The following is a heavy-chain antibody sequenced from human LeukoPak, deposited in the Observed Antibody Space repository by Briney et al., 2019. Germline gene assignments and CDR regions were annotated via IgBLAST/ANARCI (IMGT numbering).Heavy chain of an antibody. CDR2: IIPVFGTT. J-gene: IGHJ4*02. CDR1: GGTFSSYA. Sequence: SVTVSCKASGGTFSSYAFSWVRLTPGQGLEWLGGIIPVFGTTTYAQKFQAKVTLTAHKYTNTVYLEIRSLTSDDTAVYYCARCSPGDSSNFYAVLQYWGQGTLVSVSS. V-gene: IGHV1-69*06. D-gene: IGHD3-22*01. CDR3: ARCSPGDSSNFYAVLQY.